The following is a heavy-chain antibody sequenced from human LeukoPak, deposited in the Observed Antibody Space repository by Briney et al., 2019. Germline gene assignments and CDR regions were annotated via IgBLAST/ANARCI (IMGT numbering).Heavy chain of an antibody. Sequence: GGSLRLSCAASGFTFSSYGMHWVRQAPGKGLEWVAVISPDESNKYYADSVKGRFRISRDNSKKMLYLQMNSLRAEDTAVYYCAKLDYDYVWKGRDFWGQGTLVTVSS. D-gene: IGHD3-16*01. CDR2: ISPDESNK. CDR1: GFTFSSYG. V-gene: IGHV3-30*18. J-gene: IGHJ4*02. CDR3: AKLDYDYVWKGRDF.